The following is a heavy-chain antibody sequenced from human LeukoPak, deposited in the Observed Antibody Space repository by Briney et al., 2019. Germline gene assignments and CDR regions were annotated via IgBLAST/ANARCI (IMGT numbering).Heavy chain of an antibody. CDR3: ARGDQQLVVNPNKRGFDV. CDR1: GFTFSSYS. Sequence: GGSLTLSCAASGFTFSSYSMHWVRQAPGKGLEWVAIIYYDGSNKYYADSVKGRFTISRDNSKNTLYLQMNSLRTEDTAVYYCARGDQQLVVNPNKRGFDVWGEGTLVTLYS. CDR2: IYYDGSNK. D-gene: IGHD2-8*02. V-gene: IGHV3-30*04. J-gene: IGHJ1*01.